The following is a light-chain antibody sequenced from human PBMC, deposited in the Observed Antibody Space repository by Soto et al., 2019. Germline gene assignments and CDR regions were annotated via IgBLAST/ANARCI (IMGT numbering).Light chain of an antibody. CDR1: QSVRSN. V-gene: IGKV3-15*01. Sequence: EIVMTQSPATLSVSPGERATLSCRASQSVRSNLAWYQQKPGQAPRLLIYGASTRATGIPARFSGSGSGTEFTLTISSLRSEDFAVYYCQQYSNWPPGTFGQGTKVDIK. CDR2: GAS. CDR3: QQYSNWPPGT. J-gene: IGKJ1*01.